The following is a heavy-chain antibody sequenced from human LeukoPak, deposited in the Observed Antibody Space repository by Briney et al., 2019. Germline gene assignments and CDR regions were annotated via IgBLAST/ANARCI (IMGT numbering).Heavy chain of an antibody. CDR1: GGSLSSGGYY. J-gene: IGHJ3*02. CDR3: AAATRYIWSLEAFDI. V-gene: IGHV4-61*02. CDR2: IYTSGST. Sequence: SQTLSLTCTVSGGSLSSGGYYWSWIRQPPGKGLEWIGRIYTSGSTNYNPSLKSRVTISVDTSKNQFSLKLSSVTAADTAVYYCAAATRYIWSLEAFDIWGQGTMVTVSS. D-gene: IGHD3-3*01.